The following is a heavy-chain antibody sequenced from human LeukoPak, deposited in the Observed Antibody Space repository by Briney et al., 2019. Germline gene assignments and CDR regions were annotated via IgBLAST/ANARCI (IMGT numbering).Heavy chain of an antibody. D-gene: IGHD1-26*01. CDR3: AKDRSGSYRDFDY. Sequence: GGSLRLSCAASGFTFSSYGMHWVRQAPGKVLEWVAFIRYDGSNKYYADSVKGRFTISRDNSKNTLYLQMNSLRAEDTAVYYCAKDRSGSYRDFDYWGQGTLVTVSS. V-gene: IGHV3-30*02. CDR2: IRYDGSNK. CDR1: GFTFSSYG. J-gene: IGHJ4*02.